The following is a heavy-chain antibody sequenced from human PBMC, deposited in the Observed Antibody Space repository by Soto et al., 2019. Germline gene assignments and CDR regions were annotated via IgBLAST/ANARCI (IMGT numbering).Heavy chain of an antibody. CDR1: GYNWTTFW. Sequence: PXEFLKICFKGAGYNWTTFWIGWVRQMPGKGLEWMGIIYPGDSETKYSPDFEGQVTISADRSTNTAYLQWRSLRASDTAMYYCARLGFPGAIYFDSWGLGTLVTVSS. J-gene: IGHJ4*02. CDR2: IYPGDSET. V-gene: IGHV5-51*01. CDR3: ARLGFPGAIYFDS.